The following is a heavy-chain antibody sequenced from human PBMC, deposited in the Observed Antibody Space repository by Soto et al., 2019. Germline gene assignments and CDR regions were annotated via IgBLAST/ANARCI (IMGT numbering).Heavy chain of an antibody. CDR2: IYYSGST. D-gene: IGHD3-9*01. CDR3: ARATYYDILTGSPFDY. V-gene: IGHV4-59*01. Sequence: SETLSLTCTVSGGSISSYYWSWIRQPPGKGLEWIGYIYYSGSTNYNPSLKSRVTISVDTSKNQFSLKLSSVTAAVTAVYYCARATYYDILTGSPFDYWGQGTLVTISS. CDR1: GGSISSYY. J-gene: IGHJ4*02.